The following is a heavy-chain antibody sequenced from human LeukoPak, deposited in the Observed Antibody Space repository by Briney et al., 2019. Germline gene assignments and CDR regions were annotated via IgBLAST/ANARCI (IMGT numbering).Heavy chain of an antibody. J-gene: IGHJ6*02. CDR2: IWYDGSNK. CDR3: AREGKICSTSCYYYYYYGMDV. D-gene: IGHD2-2*01. Sequence: GGSLRLSCAASGFTLGSYGMHWVRQAPGKGLEWVAVIWYDGSNKYYADSVKGRFTISRDNSKNTLYLQMNSLRAEDTAVYYCAREGKICSTSCYYYYYYGMDVWGQGTTVTVSS. V-gene: IGHV3-33*01. CDR1: GFTLGSYG.